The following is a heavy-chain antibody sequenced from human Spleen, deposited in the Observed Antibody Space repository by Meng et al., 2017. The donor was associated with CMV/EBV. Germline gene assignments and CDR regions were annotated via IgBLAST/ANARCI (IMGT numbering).Heavy chain of an antibody. D-gene: IGHD6-13*01. V-gene: IGHV3-15*01. CDR2: IRSQSDGGTT. J-gene: IGHJ6*02. Sequence: GESLKISCAASGFTFSNAWMTWVRQAQGKGLEWVGRIRSQSDGGTTDYAAPVKGRFTISRDDSQNTLYLQMNSLKTEDTAVYYCTTDSYSSWRNYYYYGMDVWGQGTTVTVSS. CDR3: TTDSYSSWRNYYYYGMDV. CDR1: GFTFSNAW.